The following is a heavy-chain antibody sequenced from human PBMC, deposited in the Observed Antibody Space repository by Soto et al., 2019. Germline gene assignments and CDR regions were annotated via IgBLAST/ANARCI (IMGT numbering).Heavy chain of an antibody. V-gene: IGHV4-34*01. J-gene: IGHJ4*02. D-gene: IGHD6-13*01. CDR3: ASQGIAAAGNSY. Sequence: SETLSLTCAVYGGSFSGYYWSWLSQPAGKGLEWIGEINHSGSTNYNPSLKSRVTISVDTSKNQFSLKLSSVTAADTAVYYCASQGIAAAGNSYSAQGTLVTLSS. CDR1: GGSFSGYY. CDR2: INHSGST.